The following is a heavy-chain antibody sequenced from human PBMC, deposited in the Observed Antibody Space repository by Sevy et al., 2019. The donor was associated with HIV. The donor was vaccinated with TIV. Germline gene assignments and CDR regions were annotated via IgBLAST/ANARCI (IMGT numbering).Heavy chain of an antibody. J-gene: IGHJ3*01. CDR2: IYTGNTDT. CDR3: ASGAHLPLDGCNF. Sequence: GESLKISCQGSGNRFSNTWVVWVRQKPGKGLEWVGMIYTGNTDTRYSPSFQGQDIISATKTISTAYVLWRSLKASDTAMYYVASGAHLPLDGCNFWGQGTMVTVSS. D-gene: IGHD1-26*01. CDR1: GNRFSNTW. V-gene: IGHV5-51*01.